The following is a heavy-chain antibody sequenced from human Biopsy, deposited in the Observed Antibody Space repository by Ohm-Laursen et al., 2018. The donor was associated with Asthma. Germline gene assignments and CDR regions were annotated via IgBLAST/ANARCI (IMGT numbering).Heavy chain of an antibody. V-gene: IGHV3-23*01. D-gene: IGHD3-22*01. CDR3: VKDTLIDSKNYYTFEV. Sequence: SLRLSCAASGLAFSNYPMSWARQAPGKGLTWVGTIRPGQPDIDYEPPVRGRFFISRDDSKNTLYLDMTSLRAEDTAVYYCVKDTLIDSKNYYTFEVWGQGTMVTVSS. CDR2: IRPGQPDI. J-gene: IGHJ3*01. CDR1: GLAFSNYP.